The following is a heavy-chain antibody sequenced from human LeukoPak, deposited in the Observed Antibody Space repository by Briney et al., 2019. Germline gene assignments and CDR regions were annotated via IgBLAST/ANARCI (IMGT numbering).Heavy chain of an antibody. CDR1: GGSISSYY. CDR2: IYYSGST. J-gene: IGHJ4*02. V-gene: IGHV4-59*01. CDR3: ARMGYDMVRGVTDRHYFDY. D-gene: IGHD3-10*01. Sequence: SETLSLTCTVSGGSISSYYWSWIRQPPGKGLEWIGYIYYSGSTNYNPSLKSRVTISVDTSKNQFSLKLSSVTAADTAVYYCARMGYDMVRGVTDRHYFDYWGQGTLVTVSS.